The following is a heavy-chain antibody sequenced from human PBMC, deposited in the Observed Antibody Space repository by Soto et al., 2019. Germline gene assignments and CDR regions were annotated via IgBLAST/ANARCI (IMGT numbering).Heavy chain of an antibody. CDR1: GGSMSSYY. J-gene: IGHJ5*02. CDR2: IYYTGTT. V-gene: IGHV4-59*08. CDR3: ARQRSGWFDP. D-gene: IGHD3-16*01. Sequence: SETLSLTCTVSGGSMSSYYWSWFRQPPGKGLEWIGYIYYTGTTNYFPSLKSRATISVDTSKNQFSLKLSSVTAADTAVYYCARQRSGWFDPWGQGTLVTVSS.